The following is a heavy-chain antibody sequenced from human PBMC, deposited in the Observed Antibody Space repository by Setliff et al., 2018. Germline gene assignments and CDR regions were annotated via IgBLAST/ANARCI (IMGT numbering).Heavy chain of an antibody. CDR2: ISAY. J-gene: IGHJ4*02. V-gene: IGHV1-18*01. Sequence: ASVKVSCKASGYIFSNYGINWVRQAPGQGLEWMGWISAYAQKFQGRVTMTTDTSTSTAYMELRSLRSDGTAVYYCARGPLDFVVVPAAAKFDYWGQGTLVTVSS. CDR1: GYIFSNYG. CDR3: ARGPLDFVVVPAAAKFDY. D-gene: IGHD2-2*01.